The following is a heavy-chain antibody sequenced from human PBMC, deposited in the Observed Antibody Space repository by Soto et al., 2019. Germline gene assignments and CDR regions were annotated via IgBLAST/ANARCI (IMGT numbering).Heavy chain of an antibody. CDR2: MNPNSGNT. CDR1: GYTFTSYY. D-gene: IGHD3-9*01. J-gene: IGHJ6*02. CDR3: ARGSYYDILTGYTLLGYYGMDV. V-gene: IGHV1-8*02. Sequence: ASVKVSCKASGYTFTSYYMHWVRQAPGQGLEWMGWMNPNSGNTGYAQKFQGRVTMTRNTSISTAYMELSSLRSEDTAVYYCARGSYYDILTGYTLLGYYGMDVWGQGTTVTVSS.